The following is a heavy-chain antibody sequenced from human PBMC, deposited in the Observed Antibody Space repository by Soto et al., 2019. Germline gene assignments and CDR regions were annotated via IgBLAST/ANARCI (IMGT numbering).Heavy chain of an antibody. V-gene: IGHV2-5*01. J-gene: IGHJ3*01. CDR1: GIPLSTSGVG. CDR3: ARVLPTHPVCDFDF. CDR2: VYWNDDK. Sequence: SGPTLVNPTHTLTLTCTLSGIPLSTSGVGVGWIGQTPGKALEWLALVYWNDDKHYSPSLKSRLTITKDTSKNQAILTMTNMDPVDTATYYCARVLPTHPVCDFDFWGQGTVVTVSS. D-gene: IGHD2-8*02.